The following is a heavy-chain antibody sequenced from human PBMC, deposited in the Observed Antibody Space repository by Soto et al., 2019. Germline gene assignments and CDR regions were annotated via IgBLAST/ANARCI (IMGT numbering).Heavy chain of an antibody. CDR1: GGSISSSSYY. CDR2: IYYSGST. J-gene: IGHJ4*02. Sequence: SETLSLPCTGSGGSISSSSYYWGWIRQPPGKGLEWIGTIYYSGSTYYNPSLKSRVTISVDTSKNQFSLKLSSVTAADTAVYYCACLLHGDLHAYSAQGT. CDR3: ACLLHGDLHAY. V-gene: IGHV4-39*01.